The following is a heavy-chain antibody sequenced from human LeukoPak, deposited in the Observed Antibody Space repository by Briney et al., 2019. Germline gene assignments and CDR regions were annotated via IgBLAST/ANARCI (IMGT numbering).Heavy chain of an antibody. V-gene: IGHV1-46*01. Sequence: ASVKVSCKASGYTFSNYAISWVRQAPGQGLEWMGIINPSGGSTSYAQKFQGRVTMTRDTSTSTVYMELSSLRSEDTAVYYCARVHDSSGYYFDYWGQGTLVTVSS. D-gene: IGHD3-22*01. CDR2: INPSGGST. CDR1: GYTFSNYA. J-gene: IGHJ4*02. CDR3: ARVHDSSGYYFDY.